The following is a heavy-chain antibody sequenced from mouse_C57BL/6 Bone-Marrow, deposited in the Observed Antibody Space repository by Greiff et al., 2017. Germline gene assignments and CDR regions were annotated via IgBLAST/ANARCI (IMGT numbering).Heavy chain of an antibody. CDR2: IDPSDSYT. CDR3: ARSTVVATDY. J-gene: IGHJ2*01. V-gene: IGHV1-69*01. D-gene: IGHD1-1*01. Sequence: VQLQQPGAELVMPGASVKLSCKASGYTFTSYWMNWVKQRPGQGLEWIGEIDPSDSYTNYNQQFKGKSTLTVDKSSSTAYMQLSSLTSEDSSVYYCARSTVVATDYWGQGTTLTVSS. CDR1: GYTFTSYW.